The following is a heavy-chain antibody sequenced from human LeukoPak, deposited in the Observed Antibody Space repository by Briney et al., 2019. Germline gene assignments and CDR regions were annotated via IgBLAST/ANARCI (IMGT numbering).Heavy chain of an antibody. CDR2: ISAYNGNK. CDR3: ARDRWSSSSSEGALGI. CDR1: GYTFTNYG. D-gene: IGHD6-6*01. V-gene: IGHV1-18*01. Sequence: ASVKVSCKASGYTFTNYGISWVRQAPGQGLDWMGWISAYNGNKVYAQELQDRVTMTTDTSTSTAYMELRSLRSDDTAVYYCARDRWSSSSSEGALGIWGQGTMVTVSS. J-gene: IGHJ3*02.